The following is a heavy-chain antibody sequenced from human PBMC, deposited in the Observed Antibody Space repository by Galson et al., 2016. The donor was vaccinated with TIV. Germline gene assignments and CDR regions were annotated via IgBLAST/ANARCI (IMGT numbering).Heavy chain of an antibody. CDR1: GFTFRSYG. CDR2: ISDDGYNK. CDR3: VRVFNSYFFDY. J-gene: IGHJ4*02. V-gene: IGHV3-30*14. D-gene: IGHD2/OR15-2a*01. Sequence: SLRLSCATSGFTFRSYGMHWVRQAPGKGLEWVAFISDDGYNKEYADSVKGRFTISRDKSKSTLYLQMNSLRAEDTAVYSCVRVFNSYFFDYWGQGTLVIVSS.